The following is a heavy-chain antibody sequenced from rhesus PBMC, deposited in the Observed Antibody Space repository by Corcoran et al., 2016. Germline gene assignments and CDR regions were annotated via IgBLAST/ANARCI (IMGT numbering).Heavy chain of an antibody. V-gene: IGHV4-127*01. CDR1: GYSISSGYG. D-gene: IGHD3-16*01. J-gene: IGHJ4*01. Sequence: QVQLQESGPGLVKPSETLSLTCAVSGYSISSGYGWGWIRQPPGKGLEWIGQIYGGSGSTYYNPSLHSRVTVSKDTSKNQFSLKLSSVTAADTAVYYCARAPYYYSGTFDYWGQGVLVTVSS. CDR2: IYGGSGST. CDR3: ARAPYYYSGTFDY.